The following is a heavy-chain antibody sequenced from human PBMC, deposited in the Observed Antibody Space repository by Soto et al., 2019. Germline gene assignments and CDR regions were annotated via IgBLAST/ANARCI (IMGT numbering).Heavy chain of an antibody. CDR1: GYTSTSYA. J-gene: IGHJ4*02. V-gene: IGHV1-3*01. Sequence: ASVKVSGKAPGYTSTSYAMHWVRQAPGQRLEWMGWINAGNGNTKYSQKFQGRVTITRDTSASTAYMELSSLRSEDTAVYYCARQEESGSHFDYWGQGTLVTVSS. CDR3: ARQEESGSHFDY. CDR2: INAGNGNT. D-gene: IGHD1-26*01.